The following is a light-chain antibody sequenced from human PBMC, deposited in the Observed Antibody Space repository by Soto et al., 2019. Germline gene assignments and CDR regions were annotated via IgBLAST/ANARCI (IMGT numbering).Light chain of an antibody. V-gene: IGKV3-20*01. J-gene: IGKJ1*01. Sequence: EIVLTQSPGTLSLSPGKRVTLSCRASQSISSTYLAWYQQKPGQAPGLLIYGASSRATGIPDRFSGSGSGTNFSLTISRLEPEDFAVYYCQQYDSPPRTFGQGTKVEVQ. CDR2: GAS. CDR1: QSISSTY. CDR3: QQYDSPPRT.